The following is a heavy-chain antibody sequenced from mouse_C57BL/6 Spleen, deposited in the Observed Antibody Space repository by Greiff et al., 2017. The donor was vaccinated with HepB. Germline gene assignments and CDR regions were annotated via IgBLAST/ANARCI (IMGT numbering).Heavy chain of an antibody. CDR3: TTYGSSYACFAY. D-gene: IGHD1-1*01. CDR1: GFNIKDDY. J-gene: IGHJ3*01. Sequence: VQLQQSGAELVRPGASVKLSCTASGFNIKDDYMHWVKQRPEQGLEWIGWIDPENGDTEYASKFQGKATITADISSNTAYLQLSSLTSEDTAVYYCTTYGSSYACFAYWGQGTLVTVSA. CDR2: IDPENGDT. V-gene: IGHV14-4*01.